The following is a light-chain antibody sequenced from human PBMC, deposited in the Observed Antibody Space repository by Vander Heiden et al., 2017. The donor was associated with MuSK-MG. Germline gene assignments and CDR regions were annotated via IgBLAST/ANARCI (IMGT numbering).Light chain of an antibody. CDR3: QQSSSSPNT. V-gene: IGKV6D-21*02. CDR1: QSIGSS. J-gene: IGKJ2*01. Sequence: EIVLTQSPDFQSVTPREKVSITCRASQSIGSSLHWYQQKPDQSPRLLIKYTSQPSSGVPSRFSGSGSGTDFTLTINSLEAEDAAAYYCQQSSSSPNTFGQGTKMEIK. CDR2: YTS.